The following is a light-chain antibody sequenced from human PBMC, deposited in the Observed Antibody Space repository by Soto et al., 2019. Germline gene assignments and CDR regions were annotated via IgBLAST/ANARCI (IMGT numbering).Light chain of an antibody. CDR2: GAS. CDR3: QQYNNWPLT. J-gene: IGKJ4*01. V-gene: IGKV3-15*01. Sequence: ERVMTQSPATLSVSPGERATLSCRASQSVGGDLAWYQQKPGQAPRLLIYGASSRAPGIPDRFSGSGSGTEFTLTISSLQSEDFAVYYCQQYNNWPLTFGGGTKVDIK. CDR1: QSVGGD.